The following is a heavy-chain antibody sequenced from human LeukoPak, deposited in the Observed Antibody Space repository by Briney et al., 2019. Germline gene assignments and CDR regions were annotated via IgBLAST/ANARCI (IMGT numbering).Heavy chain of an antibody. D-gene: IGHD3-10*01. V-gene: IGHV4-38-2*02. CDR2: IYHSGRT. Sequence: SETLSLTCIVSRYSLSSGYSWAWIRQPPGKGLEGIGSIYHSGRTYYNPTLKSRVTISVDTSKNQFSLKLRSVTAADTAAYYCEREGIDTMVRGVIQENWFDPWAREPWSPSPQ. CDR3: EREGIDTMVRGVIQENWFDP. J-gene: IGHJ5*02. CDR1: RYSLSSGYS.